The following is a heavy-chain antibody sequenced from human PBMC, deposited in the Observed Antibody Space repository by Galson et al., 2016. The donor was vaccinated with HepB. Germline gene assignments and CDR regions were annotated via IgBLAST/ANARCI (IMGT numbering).Heavy chain of an antibody. V-gene: IGHV3-23*01. D-gene: IGHD6-13*01. CDR1: GFTFSSYA. CDR2: ISGSPVTT. J-gene: IGHJ4*02. Sequence: SLRLSCAASGFTFSSYAMSWVRQAPGKGLEWVSGISGSPVTTYYADSVRGRFTISRDDSKKMLYLQMNSLTVEDAALYYCTKDRGGGSSWYLGYSWGQGTLVTVSS. CDR3: TKDRGGGSSWYLGYS.